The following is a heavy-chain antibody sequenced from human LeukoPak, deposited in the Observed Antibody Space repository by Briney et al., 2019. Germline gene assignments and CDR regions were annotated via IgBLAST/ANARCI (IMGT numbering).Heavy chain of an antibody. CDR1: GSTFSSYS. CDR2: ISSSNTI. CDR3: ARASSGYPWDY. Sequence: GALRLSCAASGSTFSSYSMNWVRQAPGKGLEWVSYISSSNTIHYADSVKGRFTISRDNAKNSLYLQMSSLRDEDTAVYYCARASSGYPWDYWGQGTLVTVSS. J-gene: IGHJ4*02. V-gene: IGHV3-48*02. D-gene: IGHD3-22*01.